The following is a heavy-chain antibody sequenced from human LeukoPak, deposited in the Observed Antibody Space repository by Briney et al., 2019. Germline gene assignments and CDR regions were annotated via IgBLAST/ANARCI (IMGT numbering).Heavy chain of an antibody. J-gene: IGHJ4*02. D-gene: IGHD6-19*01. Sequence: GGSLRLSCAASRLTFSSYEMNWVRQAPGKGLEWVSYISSSGSTIYYADSVKGRFTISRDNAKNSLYLQMNSLRAEDTAVYYCARARHGYSSGWSPFDYWGQGTLVTVSS. CDR1: RLTFSSYE. CDR3: ARARHGYSSGWSPFDY. CDR2: ISSSGSTI. V-gene: IGHV3-48*03.